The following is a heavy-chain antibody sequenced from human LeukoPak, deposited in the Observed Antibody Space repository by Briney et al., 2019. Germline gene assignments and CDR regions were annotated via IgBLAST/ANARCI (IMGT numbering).Heavy chain of an antibody. CDR1: AYTFTDYY. CDR2: INPSGGST. J-gene: IGHJ3*02. D-gene: IGHD2-21*02. CDR3: AREGNPLAYCGGDCYDAFDI. V-gene: IGHV1-46*01. Sequence: ASVKVSCKASAYTFTDYYMHWVRQAPGQGLEWMGIINPSGGSTSYAQKFQGRVTMTRDMSTSTVYMELSSLRSGDTAVYYCAREGNPLAYCGGDCYDAFDIWGQGTMVTVSS.